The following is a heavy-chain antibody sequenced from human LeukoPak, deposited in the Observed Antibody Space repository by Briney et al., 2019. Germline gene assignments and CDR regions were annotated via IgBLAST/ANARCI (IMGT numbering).Heavy chain of an antibody. V-gene: IGHV1-18*01. CDR3: ARGERSYGSGSYYRCVFDS. D-gene: IGHD3-10*01. CDR1: GYTFTSYG. CDR2: ISAYSGNI. J-gene: IGHJ3*02. Sequence: ASLKVSCKASGYTFTSYGISWVRQAPGQGLERMRWISAYSGNINYAQTLQGRFTTSTDTSTSAAYMELRSLKSDDTAVYYCARGERSYGSGSYYRCVFDSGGQGTMVTVSA.